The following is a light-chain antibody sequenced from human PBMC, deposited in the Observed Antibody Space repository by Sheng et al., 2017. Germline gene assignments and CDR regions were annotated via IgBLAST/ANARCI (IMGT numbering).Light chain of an antibody. V-gene: IGLV1-44*01. CDR2: SNN. J-gene: IGLJ7*01. CDR1: SSNIGGNT. Sequence: QPVLTQPPSASGTPGQTVTISCSGSSSNIGGNTVNWYQQLPGTAPKLLIYSNNQRPSGVPDRFSGSKSGTSASLAISGLQSEDEADYYCASWEDTLTGPHAVFGGGTQLTVL. CDR3: ASWEDTLTGPHAV.